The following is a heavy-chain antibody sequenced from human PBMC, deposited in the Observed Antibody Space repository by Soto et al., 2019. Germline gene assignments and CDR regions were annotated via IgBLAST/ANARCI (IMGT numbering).Heavy chain of an antibody. CDR3: ARDHYDSSGYPAS. D-gene: IGHD3-22*01. J-gene: IGHJ5*02. CDR2: IWYDGSNK. V-gene: IGHV3-33*08. CDR1: GFIFNTYG. Sequence: GGSLRLSCAASGFIFNTYGMHWVRQAPGKGLEWVAVIWYDGSNKYYAEYVKGRFTISRDDSKNTLYLQLNSLRAEDTALYYCARDHYDSSGYPASWGQGTLVTVSS.